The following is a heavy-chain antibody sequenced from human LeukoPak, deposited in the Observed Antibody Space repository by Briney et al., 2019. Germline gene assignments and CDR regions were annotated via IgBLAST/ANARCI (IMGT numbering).Heavy chain of an antibody. Sequence: GGSLRLSCAASGFTVSSNYMSWVRQAPGKGLEWVSVIYSGGSTYYADSVKGRFTISRDNSKNTLYLQMNSLRAEDTAVYYCARAGMLDDYYYYMDVWGKGTTVTVSS. CDR1: GFTVSSNY. D-gene: IGHD2-8*01. CDR2: IYSGGST. V-gene: IGHV3-66*01. CDR3: ARAGMLDDYYYYMDV. J-gene: IGHJ6*03.